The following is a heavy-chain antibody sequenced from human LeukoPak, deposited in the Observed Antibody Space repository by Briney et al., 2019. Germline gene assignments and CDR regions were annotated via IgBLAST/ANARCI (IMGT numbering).Heavy chain of an antibody. V-gene: IGHV3-23*01. D-gene: IGHD3-9*01. J-gene: IGHJ5*02. CDR1: GLTFSNYA. Sequence: GGSLRLSCAASGLTFSNYAMSWVRQAPGKGLEWVSGISDSGGSTYYADSVKGRFTISRDNSKNTLYLQMNSLRAEDTAVYYCARSRGYFDSFDPWGQGTLVTVSS. CDR2: ISDSGGST. CDR3: ARSRGYFDSFDP.